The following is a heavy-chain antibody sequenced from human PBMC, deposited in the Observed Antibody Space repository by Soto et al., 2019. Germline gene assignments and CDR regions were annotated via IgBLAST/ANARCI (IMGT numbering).Heavy chain of an antibody. J-gene: IGHJ4*02. V-gene: IGHV3-23*01. CDR1: GFAFSGYA. CDR3: ANSSPYGYDWAPWDY. Sequence: VQLLESGGGLVQPGGSLRLSCAASGFAFSGYAMSWVHQAPGKGLEWVSSINGRGDDTYYADSVKGQFTISRDNSKNTVYLQMDNLRAEDTAMFYCANSSPYGYDWAPWDYWGQGILVTVSS. CDR2: INGRGDDT. D-gene: IGHD3-9*01.